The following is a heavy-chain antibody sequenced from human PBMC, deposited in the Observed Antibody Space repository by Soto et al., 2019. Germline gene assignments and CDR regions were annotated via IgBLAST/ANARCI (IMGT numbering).Heavy chain of an antibody. CDR2: IWYDGSVR. D-gene: IGHD1-26*01. J-gene: IGHJ4*02. CDR1: GFSFSDYG. CDR3: ARGGKWELLLRL. Sequence: QVQLVEPGGGVVRPGTSLRLSCEGSGFSFSDYGLNWVRQGPGKGLEWVAVIWYDGSVRRYADSVKGRFTISRDISKNTLYLQMNSLRVEDTAVYFCARGGKWELLLRLWGQGTLVTVSS. V-gene: IGHV3-33*01.